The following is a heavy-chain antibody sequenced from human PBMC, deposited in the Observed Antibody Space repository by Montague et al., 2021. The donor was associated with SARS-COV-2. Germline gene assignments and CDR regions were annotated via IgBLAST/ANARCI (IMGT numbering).Heavy chain of an antibody. CDR2: TYYRSKWYN. J-gene: IGHJ3*01. Sequence: GASRSSASLYWHWIRQSPSRGLECLASTYYRSKWYNDSAPSVSGRATVKPDTSRNQFSLHLDSVTPEDTALYFCARKMDSSFDVWGKGTMVIVSS. CDR3: ARKMDSSFDV. CDR1: GASRSSASLY. D-gene: IGHD2-2*03. V-gene: IGHV6-1*01.